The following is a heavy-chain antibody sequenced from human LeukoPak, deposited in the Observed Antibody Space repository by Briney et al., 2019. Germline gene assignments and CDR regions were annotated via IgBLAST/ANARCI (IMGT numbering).Heavy chain of an antibody. J-gene: IGHJ4*02. CDR2: INPGGSSI. Sequence: GGSLRLSCAASGFTFSSYWMHWARQVPGKGLVWVSRINPGGSSIAYADSVKGRFTISRDNAEDTLYLQMDSLRAEDTAVYYCARSNQADDYWGQGTLVTVSS. CDR1: GFTFSSYW. V-gene: IGHV3-74*01. D-gene: IGHD1-14*01. CDR3: ARSNQADDY.